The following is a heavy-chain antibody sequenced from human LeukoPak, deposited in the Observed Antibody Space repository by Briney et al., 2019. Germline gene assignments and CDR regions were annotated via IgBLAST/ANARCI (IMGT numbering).Heavy chain of an antibody. V-gene: IGHV4-59*01. Sequence: SETLSLTCTVSGGSISSYYWSWVRQPPGKGLEWIGYIYYSGSTNYNPSLKSRVTISVDTSKNQFSLKLSSVTAADTAVYYCAREIGGDAFDIWGQGTMVTVSS. CDR2: IYYSGST. D-gene: IGHD4-23*01. CDR1: GGSISSYY. CDR3: AREIGGDAFDI. J-gene: IGHJ3*02.